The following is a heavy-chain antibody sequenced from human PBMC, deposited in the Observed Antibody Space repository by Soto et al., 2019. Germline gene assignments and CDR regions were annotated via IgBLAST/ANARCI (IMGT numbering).Heavy chain of an antibody. CDR3: ARGYYDFWSGYYTRYYYGMDV. Sequence: PGGSLRLSCAASGFTFSDYYMSWIRQAPGKGLEWVSYIRSSGSTIYYADSVKGRFTISRDNAKNSLYLQMNSLRAEDTAVYYCARGYYDFWSGYYTRYYYGMDVWGQGTTVTVSS. J-gene: IGHJ6*02. CDR1: GFTFSDYY. D-gene: IGHD3-3*01. CDR2: IRSSGSTI. V-gene: IGHV3-11*01.